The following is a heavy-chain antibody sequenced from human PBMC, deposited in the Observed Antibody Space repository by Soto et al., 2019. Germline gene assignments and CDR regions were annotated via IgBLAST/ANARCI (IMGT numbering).Heavy chain of an antibody. CDR2: ISGDGDST. J-gene: IGHJ4*02. Sequence: GCLLLSCSVSGFTFRSYAMSWVRQAPGKGLEWVSLISGDGDSTYYADSVKGRFTISRDNSKNTLFLQMNSLRAEDTAVYYCTKEGGTVTKFDFWGQGTLVTVYS. D-gene: IGHD4-17*01. CDR1: GFTFRSYA. V-gene: IGHV3-23*01. CDR3: TKEGGTVTKFDF.